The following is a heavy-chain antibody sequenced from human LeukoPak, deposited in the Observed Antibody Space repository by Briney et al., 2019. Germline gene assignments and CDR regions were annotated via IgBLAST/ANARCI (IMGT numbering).Heavy chain of an antibody. Sequence: GGSLRLSCAASGFTFSSYWMRWVRPAPGKGLEGVANIKNDGSEEYYVDSVKGRFTISRDNAKNSLFLQMNSLTVEDTAVYYCARAIRGSAVDTGDRWGQGTLVTVSS. V-gene: IGHV3-7*01. CDR2: IKNDGSEE. CDR1: GFTFSSYW. CDR3: ARAIRGSAVDTGDR. J-gene: IGHJ4*02. D-gene: IGHD3-10*01.